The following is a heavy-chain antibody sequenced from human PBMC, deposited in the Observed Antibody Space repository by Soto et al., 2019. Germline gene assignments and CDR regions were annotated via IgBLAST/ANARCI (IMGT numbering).Heavy chain of an antibody. J-gene: IGHJ6*02. CDR3: AKEVVQQLVLNYGMDV. CDR2: VSYDGNHK. D-gene: IGHD6-6*01. CDR1: GFTFRSFG. V-gene: IGHV3-30*18. Sequence: QVQLVESGGGVIQPGTSLSLSCGSSGFTFRSFGMYWVRQAPGKGLEWVAVVSYDGNHKYYADSVKGRFTVSRDNAKNMLYLQMNSLRGEDTAVYYCAKEVVQQLVLNYGMDVWGQGTTVTVSS.